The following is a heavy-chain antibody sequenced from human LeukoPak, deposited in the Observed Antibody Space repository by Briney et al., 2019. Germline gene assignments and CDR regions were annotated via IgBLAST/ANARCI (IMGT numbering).Heavy chain of an antibody. CDR3: ARDLGITAGSDY. CDR2: IKQDGSET. D-gene: IGHD6-13*01. J-gene: IGHJ4*02. Sequence: PGGSLRLSCAASGFTFSNYWMSWVRQAPGKGLQWVANIKQDGSETYCVDSVKGRFTISRDDAKNSLYLQMNSLRAEDTAVYFCARDLGITAGSDYWGQGTLVTVFS. CDR1: GFTFSNYW. V-gene: IGHV3-7*04.